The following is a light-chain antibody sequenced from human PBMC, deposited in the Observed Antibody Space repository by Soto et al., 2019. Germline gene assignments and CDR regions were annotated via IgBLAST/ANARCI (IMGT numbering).Light chain of an antibody. Sequence: DIQMTQSPSSLSASVGDRVTITCRASQGISSYLNWYQQKPGKAPKLLIYAASSLQSGVPSRFSGSGSGTDFTLTISSLQPEDFATYYCQQSYSTPPSFGQGTKVE. CDR1: QGISSY. V-gene: IGKV1-39*01. CDR3: QQSYSTPPS. J-gene: IGKJ1*01. CDR2: AAS.